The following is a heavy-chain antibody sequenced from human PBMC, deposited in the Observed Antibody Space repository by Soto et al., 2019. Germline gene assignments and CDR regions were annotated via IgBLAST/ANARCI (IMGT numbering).Heavy chain of an antibody. V-gene: IGHV4-30-2*01. J-gene: IGHJ4*02. CDR1: GGSISSGGYS. D-gene: IGHD4-17*01. Sequence: SETLSLTCAVSGGSISSGGYSWSWIRQPPGKGLEWIGYIYLSGSTYYNPSLKSRVTISVDRSKNQFSLKLSSVTAADTAVYYCARAGDTVTTSYYFDYWGQGTLVTVSS. CDR2: IYLSGST. CDR3: ARAGDTVTTSYYFDY.